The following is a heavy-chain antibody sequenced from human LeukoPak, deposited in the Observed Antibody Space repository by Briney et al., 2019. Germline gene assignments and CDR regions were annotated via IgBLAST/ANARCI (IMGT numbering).Heavy chain of an antibody. V-gene: IGHV1-24*01. CDR2: FDPEDGET. CDR1: GYTFTSYY. D-gene: IGHD5-12*01. J-gene: IGHJ5*02. CDR3: AAKKYIVATITGIQIGWFDP. Sequence: ASVKVSCKASGYTFTSYYMHWVRQAPGQGLEWMGGFDPEDGETIYAQKFQGRVTMTEDTSTDTAYMELSSLRSEDTAVYYCAAKKYIVATITGIQIGWFDPWGQGTLVTVSS.